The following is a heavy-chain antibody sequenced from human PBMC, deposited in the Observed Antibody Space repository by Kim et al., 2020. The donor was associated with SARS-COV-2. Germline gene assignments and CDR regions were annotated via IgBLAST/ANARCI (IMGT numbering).Heavy chain of an antibody. D-gene: IGHD3-9*01. CDR3: ARDILTGYYPLDY. J-gene: IGHJ4*02. Sequence: YADSVKGRFTISRDTAKNSLYLQMNSLRDEDTAVYYCARDILTGYYPLDYWGQGTLVTVSS. V-gene: IGHV3-48*02.